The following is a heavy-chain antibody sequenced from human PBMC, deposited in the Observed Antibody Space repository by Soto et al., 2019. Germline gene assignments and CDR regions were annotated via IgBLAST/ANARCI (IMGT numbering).Heavy chain of an antibody. CDR2: ISYDGSNR. V-gene: IGHV3-30*03. CDR1: GFPFTTYG. CDR3: VGGQYYFDY. Sequence: QVQLVESGGGVVQPGRSLRLSCAASGFPFTTYGMHWVREGPGKGLEWVAVISYDGSNRYYADSVKGRFTISRDNSKNTRYLQMNDLRPEDTALYYCVGGQYYFDYRGQGTLVTVSS. J-gene: IGHJ4*02. D-gene: IGHD3-10*01.